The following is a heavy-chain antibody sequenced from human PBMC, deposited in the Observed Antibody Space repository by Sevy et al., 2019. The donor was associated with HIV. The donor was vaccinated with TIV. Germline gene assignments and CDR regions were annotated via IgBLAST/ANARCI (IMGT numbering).Heavy chain of an antibody. Sequence: SETLSLTCAVSGGSISSGGYSWSWIRQPPGKGLEWIGYIYHSGSTYYNPSLKSRVTISVDRSKNQFSLKLSSVTAADTAVYYCARSGIRRGGPVDYWGQGTLVTVSS. CDR2: IYHSGST. CDR1: GGSISSGGYS. J-gene: IGHJ4*02. V-gene: IGHV4-30-2*01. CDR3: ARSGIRRGGPVDY. D-gene: IGHD1-26*01.